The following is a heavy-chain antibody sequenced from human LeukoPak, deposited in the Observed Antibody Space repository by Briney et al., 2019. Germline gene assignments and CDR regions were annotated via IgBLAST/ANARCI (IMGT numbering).Heavy chain of an antibody. CDR2: ISWNSDTI. V-gene: IGHV3-9*01. Sequence: GRSLRLSCAASGFTFDDYVMHWVRQAPGKGLEWVSAISWNSDTIGYADSVKGRFTISRDNAKTSLYLQMNSLRAEDTALYYCTAHSSGLDYWGQGTLVTVSS. D-gene: IGHD6-19*01. J-gene: IGHJ4*02. CDR1: GFTFDDYV. CDR3: TAHSSGLDY.